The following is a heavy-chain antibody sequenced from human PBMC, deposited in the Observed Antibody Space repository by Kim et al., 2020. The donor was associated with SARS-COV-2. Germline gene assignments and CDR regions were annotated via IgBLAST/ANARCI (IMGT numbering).Heavy chain of an antibody. V-gene: IGHV3-33*01. CDR2: IWYDGSNK. CDR1: GFTFSSYG. D-gene: IGHD4-17*01. J-gene: IGHJ6*02. CDR3: ARDPLTTVPFYYYYGMDV. Sequence: GGSLRLSCAASGFTFSSYGMHWVRQAPGKGLEWVAVIWYDGSNKYYADSVKGRFTISRDNSKNTLYLQMNSLRAEDTAVYYCARDPLTTVPFYYYYGMDVWGQGTTVTVSS.